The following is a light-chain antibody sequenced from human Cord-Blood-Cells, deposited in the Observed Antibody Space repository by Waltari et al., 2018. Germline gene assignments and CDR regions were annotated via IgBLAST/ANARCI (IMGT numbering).Light chain of an antibody. Sequence: DIQLTQSPSFLSASVGDRVTIACRASQGISSYLAWYQQKPGKAPKLLIYAASTLQSGVPSRVSGSGSGTEFTLTISSLQPEDFATYYCQQLNSWTFGQGTKVEIK. CDR2: AAS. J-gene: IGKJ1*01. CDR1: QGISSY. V-gene: IGKV1-9*01. CDR3: QQLNSWT.